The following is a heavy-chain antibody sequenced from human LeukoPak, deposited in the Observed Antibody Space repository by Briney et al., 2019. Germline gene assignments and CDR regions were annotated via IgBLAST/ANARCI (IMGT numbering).Heavy chain of an antibody. D-gene: IGHD6-6*01. CDR3: AKAPRVGSIAGRCLGH. Sequence: GGSLRLSCVGSGFTFSAYGMNWVRQAPGKGLEWISYISSTSSTIYYADFVKGRFTISRDNAKNPLFLQLNSLRVEDSAVYYCAKAPRVGSIAGRCLGHWGQGTLVTVFS. J-gene: IGHJ4*02. CDR1: GFTFSAYG. V-gene: IGHV3-48*01. CDR2: ISSTSSTI.